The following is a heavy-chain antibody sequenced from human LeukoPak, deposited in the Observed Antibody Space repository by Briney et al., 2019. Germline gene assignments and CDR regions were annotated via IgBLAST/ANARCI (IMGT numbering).Heavy chain of an antibody. CDR3: ASDMYYYDSSGYDTMRYYFDY. J-gene: IGHJ4*02. CDR1: GYTFTGYY. D-gene: IGHD3-22*01. V-gene: IGHV1-46*01. CDR2: INPSGGST. Sequence: ASVKVSCKASGYTFTGYYMHWVRQAPGQGLEWMGVINPSGGSTSYAQKFQGRVTMTRDTSTSTVYMELSSLRSEDTAVYYCASDMYYYDSSGYDTMRYYFDYWGQGTLVTVSS.